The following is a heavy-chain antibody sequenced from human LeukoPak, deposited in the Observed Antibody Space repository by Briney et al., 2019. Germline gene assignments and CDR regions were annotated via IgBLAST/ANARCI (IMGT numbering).Heavy chain of an antibody. Sequence: SETLSLTCTVSGGSIRSDDWSWIRQPAGKGLEWIGRFYNTGTAYYNPYFKSRITMSIDTSKNQFSLKLSSVTAADTAVYYCARRRTMVRGVDYWGQGTLVTVSS. V-gene: IGHV4-4*07. J-gene: IGHJ4*02. D-gene: IGHD3-10*01. CDR1: GGSIRSDD. CDR3: ARRRTMVRGVDY. CDR2: FYNTGTA.